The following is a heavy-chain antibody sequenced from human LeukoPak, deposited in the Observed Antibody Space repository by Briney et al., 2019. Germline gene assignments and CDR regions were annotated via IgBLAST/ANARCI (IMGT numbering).Heavy chain of an antibody. D-gene: IGHD2-15*01. CDR2: IYHSGST. CDR3: ASFYCSGGSCYQYYYYYYMDV. CDR1: GYSISSGYY. J-gene: IGHJ6*03. Sequence: SETLSLTCTVSGYSISSGYYWGWIRQPPGKGLEWIGSIYHSGSTYYNPSLKSRVTISVDTSKNQFSLKLSSVTAADTAVYYCASFYCSGGSCYQYYYYYYMDVWGKGTTVTISS. V-gene: IGHV4-38-2*02.